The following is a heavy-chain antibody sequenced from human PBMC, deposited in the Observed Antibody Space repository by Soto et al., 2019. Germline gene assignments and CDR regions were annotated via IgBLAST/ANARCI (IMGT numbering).Heavy chain of an antibody. CDR1: GFTFRDYY. J-gene: IGHJ4*02. CDR3: ARPDYGSGSYPDY. Sequence: PGGSLRLSCAASGFTFRDYYMTWLRQAPGKGLEWVSYISPDGGYMYYADSVKGRFTISRDNAKNSLYLQMNSLGAEDTALYYCARPDYGSGSYPDYWGQGTLVTVSS. D-gene: IGHD3-10*01. V-gene: IGHV3-11*04. CDR2: ISPDGGYM.